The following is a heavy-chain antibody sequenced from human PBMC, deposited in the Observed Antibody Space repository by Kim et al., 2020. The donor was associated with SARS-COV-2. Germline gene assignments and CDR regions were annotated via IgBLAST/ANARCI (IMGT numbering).Heavy chain of an antibody. D-gene: IGHD2-21*02. CDR3: AGERVVVTPMGAFDI. J-gene: IGHJ3*02. V-gene: IGHV1-69*01. Sequence: QKFQGRVTITADESTSTAYMELSSLRSEDTAVYYCAGERVVVTPMGAFDIWGQGTMVTVSS.